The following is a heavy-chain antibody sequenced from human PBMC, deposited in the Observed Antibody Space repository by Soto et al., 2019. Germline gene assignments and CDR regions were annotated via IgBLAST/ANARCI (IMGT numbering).Heavy chain of an antibody. D-gene: IGHD2-2*01. CDR1: CGSISSGGYY. CDR3: ARGASSTSPLHWFDS. Sequence: PSETLSLTCTVSCGSISSGGYYWSWIRQHPGKGLEWIGYIYYTGSAYYNPSLKSRVTISIDTSENRFSLKLSSVTVADTAVYYCARGASSTSPLHWFDSWGQGTQVTVSS. J-gene: IGHJ5*01. CDR2: IYYTGSA. V-gene: IGHV4-31*03.